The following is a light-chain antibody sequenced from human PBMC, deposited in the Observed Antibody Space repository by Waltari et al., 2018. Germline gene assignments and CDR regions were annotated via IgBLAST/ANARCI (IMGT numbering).Light chain of an antibody. CDR1: RTILRSSTYGTA. CDR2: WAS. Sequence: DIVMTQSPDFLPASLGERATITCRSSRTILRSSTYGTALAWFQQRPGQPPKLLISWASSRDPGVPDRFSGSGSGTDFTLPISSLQAEDVAVYYCQQYYSLPYTFGGGTKVEIK. J-gene: IGKJ4*01. CDR3: QQYYSLPYT. V-gene: IGKV4-1*01.